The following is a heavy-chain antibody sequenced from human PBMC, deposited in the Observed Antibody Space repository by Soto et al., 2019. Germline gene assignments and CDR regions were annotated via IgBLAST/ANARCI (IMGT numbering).Heavy chain of an antibody. CDR1: GGTFSSYA. J-gene: IGHJ4*02. CDR2: IIPIFGTA. CDR3: ARATLGDSSGYYHFDY. D-gene: IGHD3-22*01. Sequence: QVQLVQSGAEVKKPGSSVKVSCKASGGTFSSYAISWVRQAPGQGLEWMGGIIPIFGTANYAQKFQGRVTITANESTSTAYMELSSLRFEDTAVYYCARATLGDSSGYYHFDYWGQGTLVTVSS. V-gene: IGHV1-69*01.